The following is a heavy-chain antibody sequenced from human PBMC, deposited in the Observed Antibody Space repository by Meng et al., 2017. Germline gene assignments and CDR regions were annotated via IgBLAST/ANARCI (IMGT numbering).Heavy chain of an antibody. V-gene: IGHV4-61*02. J-gene: IGHJ4*02. CDR3: ARSGGYYYGEEYYFDY. CDR2: IYTSGST. Sequence: VRRQGSGPGLVMPSQTLSLTCTVSGGSISSGSYYWSWIRQPAGKGLEWIGRIYTSGSTNYNPSLKSRVTISVDTSKNQFSLKLSSVTAADTAVYYCARSGGYYYGEEYYFDYWGQGTLVTVSS. CDR1: GGSISSGSYY. D-gene: IGHD3-22*01.